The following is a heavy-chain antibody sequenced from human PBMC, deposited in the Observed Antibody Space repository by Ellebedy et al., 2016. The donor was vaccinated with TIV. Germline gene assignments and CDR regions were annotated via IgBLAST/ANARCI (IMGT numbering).Heavy chain of an antibody. J-gene: IGHJ5*02. CDR1: GFTFSSYA. CDR2: ISYDGSNK. V-gene: IGHV3-30-3*01. CDR3: ARDPSVNDYGDPRWFDP. D-gene: IGHD4-17*01. Sequence: GESLKISCAASGFTFSSYAMHWVRQAPGKGLEWVAIISYDGSNKYYADSVKGRFTISRDNSKNTVYLQMNSLRADDTAVYYCARDPSVNDYGDPRWFDPWGQGTLVTVSS.